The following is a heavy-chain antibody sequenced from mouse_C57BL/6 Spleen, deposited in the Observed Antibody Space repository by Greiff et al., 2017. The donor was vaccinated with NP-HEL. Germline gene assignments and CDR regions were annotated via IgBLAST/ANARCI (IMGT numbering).Heavy chain of an antibody. CDR2: IYPGSGST. Sequence: QVQLQQSGAELVKPGASVKMSCKASGYTFTSYWITWVKQRPGQGLEWIGDIYPGSGSTNYNEKFKSKATLTVDTSSSTAYMQLSSLTSEDSAVYYCARGSWDYSPGYFDYWGQGTTLTVSS. CDR3: ARGSWDYSPGYFDY. V-gene: IGHV1-55*01. J-gene: IGHJ2*01. CDR1: GYTFTSYW. D-gene: IGHD2-12*01.